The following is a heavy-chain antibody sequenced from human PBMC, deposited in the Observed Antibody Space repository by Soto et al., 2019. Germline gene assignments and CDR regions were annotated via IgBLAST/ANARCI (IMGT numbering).Heavy chain of an antibody. J-gene: IGHJ4*02. CDR1: GFSVSNYH. D-gene: IGHD4-4*01. Sequence: EVQLVDSGGGLVQPGGSLRLSCAASGFSVSNYHMNWVRQAPGKGPEWVSIITVGDVTYYADSVKGRFTISRDISRNTVYLQMNSLRGDDTAVYYCAGGRDYSKGGDHWGQGTLVIFSS. CDR2: ITVGDVT. CDR3: AGGRDYSKGGDH. V-gene: IGHV3-66*01.